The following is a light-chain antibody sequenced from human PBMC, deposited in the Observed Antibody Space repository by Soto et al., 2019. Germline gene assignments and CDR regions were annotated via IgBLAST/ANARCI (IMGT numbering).Light chain of an antibody. J-gene: IGLJ1*01. CDR1: SGDVGYYNL. Sequence: QSALTQPASVSGSPGQSITISCTGTSGDVGYYNLVSWYQQNPGKAPKLMIYEVSKRPSGVSNRFSGSKSGSTASLTISGLQAEDEADYYCTSYAGGDSPYVFGTGTKLTVL. CDR3: TSYAGGDSPYV. CDR2: EVS. V-gene: IGLV2-23*02.